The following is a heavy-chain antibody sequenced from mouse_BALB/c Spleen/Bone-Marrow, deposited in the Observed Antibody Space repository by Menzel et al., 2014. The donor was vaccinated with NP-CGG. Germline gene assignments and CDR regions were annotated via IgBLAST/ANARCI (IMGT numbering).Heavy chain of an antibody. CDR2: INPSTGYT. V-gene: IGHV1-7*01. J-gene: IGHJ3*01. CDR1: GHTFTSNW. Sequence: QVQLQQSGAELAKPGASVKMSCKASGHTFTSNWTHWVKQRPGQGLEWIGYINPSTGYTEYNQKFKDKATLTADKSSSTAYMQLSSLTSADSAVYYCARYDGYEAYWGQGTLVTVSA. D-gene: IGHD2-3*01. CDR3: ARYDGYEAY.